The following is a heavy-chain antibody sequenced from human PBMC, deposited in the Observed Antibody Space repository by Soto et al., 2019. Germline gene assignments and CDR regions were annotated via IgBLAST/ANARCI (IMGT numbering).Heavy chain of an antibody. V-gene: IGHV4-59*01. D-gene: IGHD3-10*01. Sequence: SETLSLTCTVYGCSFSEYYWSWIRQPPGKGLEWIGYIYYLGSTDYNPSLKSRVTISVDTSKRQFSLRLTSVTAADTAVYYCARDGYDGSGSPYPAYWGPGTQVTVSS. CDR1: GCSFSEYY. CDR3: ARDGYDGSGSPYPAY. J-gene: IGHJ4*02. CDR2: IYYLGST.